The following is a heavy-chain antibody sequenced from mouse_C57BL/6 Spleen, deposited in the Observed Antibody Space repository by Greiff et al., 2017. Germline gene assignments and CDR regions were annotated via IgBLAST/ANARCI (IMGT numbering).Heavy chain of an antibody. CDR1: GYTFTTDP. J-gene: IGHJ3*01. Sequence: VQLQQSGAELVKPGASVKMSCKASGYTFTTDPIEWMKQNHGKSLEWIGDFHPYNDDTKYNEKFKGKATLTVEKSSSTVYLELSRLTSDDSAVYYCARGDDYDAWFAYWGQGTLVTVSA. V-gene: IGHV1-47*01. D-gene: IGHD2-4*01. CDR3: ARGDDYDAWFAY. CDR2: FHPYNDDT.